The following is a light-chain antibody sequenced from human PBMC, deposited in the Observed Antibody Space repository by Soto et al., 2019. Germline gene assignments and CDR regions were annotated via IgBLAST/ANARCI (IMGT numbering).Light chain of an antibody. Sequence: QSVLPQPPSVSVAPGQRVTISCTGSSSNIGAGYDVHWYQQLPGRAPKLLIYANSNRPSGVPDRFSGSRSGTSASLAITGLQAEDEADYSCQSYDSSLSGFYVFGTGTKVTVL. CDR2: ANS. CDR3: QSYDSSLSGFYV. J-gene: IGLJ1*01. CDR1: SSNIGAGYD. V-gene: IGLV1-40*01.